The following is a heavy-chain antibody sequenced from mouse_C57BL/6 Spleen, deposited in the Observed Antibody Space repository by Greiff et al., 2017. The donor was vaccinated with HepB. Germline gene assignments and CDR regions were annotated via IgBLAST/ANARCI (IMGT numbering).Heavy chain of an antibody. V-gene: IGHV5-6*02. D-gene: IGHD1-1*01. Sequence: DVKLVESGGDLVKPGGSLKLSCAASGFTFSSYGMSWVRQTPDKRLEWVATISSGGSYTYYPDSVKGRFTISRDNAKNTLYLQMSSLKSEDTAMYYCAGHYGSSYDYAMDYWGQGTSVTVSS. CDR3: AGHYGSSYDYAMDY. J-gene: IGHJ4*01. CDR2: ISSGGSYT. CDR1: GFTFSSYG.